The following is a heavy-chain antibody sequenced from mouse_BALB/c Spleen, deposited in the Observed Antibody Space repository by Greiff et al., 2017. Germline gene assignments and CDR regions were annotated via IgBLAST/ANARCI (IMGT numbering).Heavy chain of an antibody. CDR2: ISSGGSYT. Sequence: EVKLVESGGDLVKPGGSLKLSCAASGFTFSSYGMSWVRQTPDKRLEWVATISSGGSYTNYPDSVKGRFTISTDNATNTLYLQMSSLKSEDTAMYYCARGGGSYYTMDYWGQGTSVTVSS. J-gene: IGHJ4*01. CDR1: GFTFSSYG. V-gene: IGHV5-6*02. CDR3: ARGGGSYYTMDY.